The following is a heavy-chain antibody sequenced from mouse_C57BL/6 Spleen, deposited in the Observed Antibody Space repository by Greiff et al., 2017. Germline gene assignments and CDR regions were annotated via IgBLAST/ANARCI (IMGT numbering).Heavy chain of an antibody. CDR3: ARESGGYGNYFYWYFDV. D-gene: IGHD2-1*01. CDR2: IYYSGTI. CDR1: GISITTGNYR. J-gene: IGHJ1*03. V-gene: IGHV3-5*01. Sequence: EVQLVESGPGLVKPSQPVFLTCTVTGISITTGNYRWSWIRQFPGNKLEWIGYIYYSGTITYNPSLTSRTTITRDTPKNQFFLEMNSLTAEDTATYYCARESGGYGNYFYWYFDVWGTGTTVTVSS.